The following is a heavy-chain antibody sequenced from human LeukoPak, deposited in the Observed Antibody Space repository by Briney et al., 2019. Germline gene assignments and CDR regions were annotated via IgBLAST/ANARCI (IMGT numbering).Heavy chain of an antibody. J-gene: IGHJ4*02. CDR1: GGSISSSSDY. V-gene: IGHV4-61*05. D-gene: IGHD3-10*01. CDR2: VFYSGST. Sequence: SETLSLTCPVSGGSISSSSDYWGWIRQPPGKGLEWIGYVFYSGSTNYYPSLKSRVTISLDTPKSQFSLRLTSVTAADTAMYYCARGRTVLWATDWGQGTLVTVS. CDR3: ARGRTVLWATD.